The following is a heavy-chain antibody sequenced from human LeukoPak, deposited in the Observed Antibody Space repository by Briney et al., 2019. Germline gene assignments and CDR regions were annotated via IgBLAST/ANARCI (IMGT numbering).Heavy chain of an antibody. CDR3: ARADWGNYYSDY. CDR2: INPNSGGT. Sequence: ASVTVSFKASGYTFTDYLMHWVRQARGQGLEWVGCINPNSGGTNYAQRFQGRVTMTRDTSVSTAYMELSRLRSDDTAVYYCARADWGNYYSDYWGQGTLVTVSS. D-gene: IGHD7-27*01. CDR1: GYTFTDYL. J-gene: IGHJ4*02. V-gene: IGHV1-2*02.